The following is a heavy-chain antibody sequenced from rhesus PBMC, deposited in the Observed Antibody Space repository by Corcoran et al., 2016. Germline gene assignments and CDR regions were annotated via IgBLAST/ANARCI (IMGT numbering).Heavy chain of an antibody. CDR1: GGSFSSYW. D-gene: IGHD3-3*01. V-gene: IGHV4-80*01. Sequence: QVQLQESGPGLVKPSETLSLTCAVSGGSFSSYWWSWIHQPPGKGLEWIGEINGNSGSTNYNPSLKSRVTISEAASKNQFSLKLSSVTAADTAVYYCASRDIFGLVVISDALGSWGQGVVVTVSS. CDR3: ASRDIFGLVVISDALGS. CDR2: INGNSGST. J-gene: IGHJ6*01.